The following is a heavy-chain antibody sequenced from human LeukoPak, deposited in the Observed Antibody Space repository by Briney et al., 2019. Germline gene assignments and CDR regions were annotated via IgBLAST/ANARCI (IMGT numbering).Heavy chain of an antibody. D-gene: IGHD2-2*01. CDR3: AENAPVSMPPFFDY. CDR1: GFTFNNAW. V-gene: IGHV3-15*01. CDR2: AKSKDSGGTI. J-gene: IGHJ4*02. Sequence: PGGSLRLSCAASGFTFNNAWMSWVRQAPGRGLEWVGRAKSKDSGGTIDYAAPVKDRFTISRDDSETTLYLQMHGLKTEDTAVFFVAENAPVSMPPFFDYWGQETLVIVSS.